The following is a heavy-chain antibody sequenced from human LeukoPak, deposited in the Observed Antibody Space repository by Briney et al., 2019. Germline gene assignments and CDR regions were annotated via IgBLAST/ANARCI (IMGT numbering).Heavy chain of an antibody. Sequence: ASVKVSCKASGYTFTSYYMHWVRQAPGQGLEWMGWINPNSGGTNYAQKFQGRVTMTRDTSISTAYMELSRLRSDDTAVYYCARDQGLLWFGELFNFDYWGQGTLVTVSS. J-gene: IGHJ4*02. CDR3: ARDQGLLWFGELFNFDY. CDR1: GYTFTSYY. D-gene: IGHD3-10*01. V-gene: IGHV1-2*02. CDR2: INPNSGGT.